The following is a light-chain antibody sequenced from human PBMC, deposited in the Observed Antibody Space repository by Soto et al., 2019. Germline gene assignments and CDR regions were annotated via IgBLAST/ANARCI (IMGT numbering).Light chain of an antibody. CDR2: GAS. V-gene: IGKV3-20*01. CDR3: QQYSRSPRT. Sequence: EIVLTQSPGTPSLSPGERATLSCRASQSVTSNYLAWYQQKPGQAPRLLIYGASNRATGIPDRFSGSGSETDFTLTISRLEPEDFAVYYCQQYSRSPRTFGQGTKVDIK. CDR1: QSVTSNY. J-gene: IGKJ1*01.